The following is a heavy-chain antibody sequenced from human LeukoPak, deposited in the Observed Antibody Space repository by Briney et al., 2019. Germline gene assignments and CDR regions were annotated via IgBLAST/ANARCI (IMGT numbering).Heavy chain of an antibody. D-gene: IGHD2-2*01. CDR3: ARVGLSSWNWRLFDY. CDR1: GYTFTGYY. J-gene: IGHJ4*02. Sequence: ASVKVSCKASGYTFTGYYMHWLRQAPGQGLEWMGWINPNSGGTNYAQEFQGRVTMTRDTSISTAYMELSRLRSDDTAVYYCARVGLSSWNWRLFDYWGQRTLVTVSS. V-gene: IGHV1-2*02. CDR2: INPNSGGT.